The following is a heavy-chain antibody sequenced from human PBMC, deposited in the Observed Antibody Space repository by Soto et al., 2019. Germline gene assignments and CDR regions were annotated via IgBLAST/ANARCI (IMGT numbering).Heavy chain of an antibody. V-gene: IGHV3-53*02. Sequence: EVQLVETGGGLIQPGGSLRLSCAASGFTVSSHYMSWVRQAPGKGLEWVSVIYSGGSTYYADSVKGRFTISRDNSKNTLYLQMNSLRAEDTAVYYCAREGHYSSSWTFDYWGQGTLVTVSS. CDR2: IYSGGST. J-gene: IGHJ4*02. CDR3: AREGHYSSSWTFDY. D-gene: IGHD6-13*01. CDR1: GFTVSSHY.